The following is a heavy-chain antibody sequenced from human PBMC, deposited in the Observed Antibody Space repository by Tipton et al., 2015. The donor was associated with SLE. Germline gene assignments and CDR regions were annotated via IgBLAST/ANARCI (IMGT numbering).Heavy chain of an antibody. CDR2: IYTSSIT. V-gene: IGHV4-59*08. CDR3: ARQGGWYYWYFDL. CDR1: GDSISDYY. Sequence: TLSLTCSVSGDSISDYYWNWIRQPPGKGLEWIGHIYTSSITNYNTSLESRVTISADTSKNQFSLNLSSVTAADTAVYYCARQGGWYYWYFDLWGRGTLVTVSS. D-gene: IGHD6-19*01. J-gene: IGHJ2*01.